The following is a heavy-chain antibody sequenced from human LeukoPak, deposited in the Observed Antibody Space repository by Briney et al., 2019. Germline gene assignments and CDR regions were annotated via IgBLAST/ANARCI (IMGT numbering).Heavy chain of an antibody. J-gene: IGHJ4*02. Sequence: SETLSLTCAVYGGSFSGYYWSWIRQPPGKGLEWIGEINHSGSTNYNPSLKSRVTISVDTSKNQFSLKLSSVTAADTAVYYCARGRGLLWFGKDFDYWGQGTLVTVSS. CDR3: ARGRGLLWFGKDFDY. V-gene: IGHV4-34*01. CDR1: GGSFSGYY. D-gene: IGHD3-10*01. CDR2: INHSGST.